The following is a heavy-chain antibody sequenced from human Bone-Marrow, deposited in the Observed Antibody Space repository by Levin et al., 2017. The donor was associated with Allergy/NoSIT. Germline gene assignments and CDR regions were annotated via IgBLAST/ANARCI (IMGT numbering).Heavy chain of an antibody. J-gene: IGHJ4*02. D-gene: IGHD3-22*01. Sequence: LSLPCAASGFTFSNYAMSWVRQAPGEGLEWVSGISGTGGKTYYADSVKGRFTISRDNSKNTLSLQMNSLRAEDTAVYYCAKRDYSDSSNYAPFFEYWGQGTLVTVSS. CDR2: ISGTGGKT. CDR3: AKRDYSDSSNYAPFFEY. V-gene: IGHV3-23*01. CDR1: GFTFSNYA.